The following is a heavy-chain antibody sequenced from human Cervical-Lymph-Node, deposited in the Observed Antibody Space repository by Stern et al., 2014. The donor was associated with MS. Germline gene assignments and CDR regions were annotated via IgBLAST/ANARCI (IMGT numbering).Heavy chain of an antibody. J-gene: IGHJ4*02. V-gene: IGHV1-18*01. Sequence: VQLVESGADVKKPGASVKVSCKASGYSFSSYGISWVRQAPGQGLEWMGWISAYNGNTTNEHTFQGSVTMTTDTSTTTASMELRSLRSDDTAVYYCARDRAPSYYYDTSGDYLFDYWGQGTLVTVSS. CDR2: ISAYNGNT. D-gene: IGHD3-22*01. CDR3: ARDRAPSYYYDTSGDYLFDY. CDR1: GYSFSSYG.